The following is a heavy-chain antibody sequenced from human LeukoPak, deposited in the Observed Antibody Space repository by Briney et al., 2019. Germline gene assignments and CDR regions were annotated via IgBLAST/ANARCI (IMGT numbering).Heavy chain of an antibody. D-gene: IGHD3-22*01. CDR1: GYTFTSYY. J-gene: IGHJ5*02. Sequence: ASVKVSCKASGYTFTSYYMHWVRQAPGQGLEWMGWINPNSGGTNYAQKFQGRVTMTRDTSISTAYMELSRLRSDDTAVYYCASVGYLPYYDSSGYPSYNWFDPWGQGTLVTVSS. CDR3: ASVGYLPYYDSSGYPSYNWFDP. V-gene: IGHV1-2*02. CDR2: INPNSGGT.